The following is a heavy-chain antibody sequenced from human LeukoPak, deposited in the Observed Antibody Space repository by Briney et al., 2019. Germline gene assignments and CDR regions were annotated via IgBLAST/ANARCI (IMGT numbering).Heavy chain of an antibody. D-gene: IGHD3-16*01. CDR2: IYTGGTT. CDR1: GFIVSSNS. J-gene: IGHJ5*02. V-gene: IGHV3-66*01. Sequence: GGSLRLSCAASGFIVSSNSMSWVRQAPGKGLEWVSLIYTGGTTYYADSVKGRFIISRDNSKNTLYLQMNSLRAEDTAVYYCARDYAWFDPWGQGTLVTVSS. CDR3: ARDYAWFDP.